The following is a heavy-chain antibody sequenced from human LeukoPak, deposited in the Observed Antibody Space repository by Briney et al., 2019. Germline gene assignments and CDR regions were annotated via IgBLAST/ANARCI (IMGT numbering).Heavy chain of an antibody. D-gene: IGHD3-16*01. Sequence: GGSLRLSCAASGFTFSSYAMHWVRQAPGKGLEWVTIISYDGSNKYYADSVKGRFTISRDNSKNTLYLQMNSLRTEDAAVYYCARDYTGFDPWGQGTLATVSS. CDR3: ARDYTGFDP. J-gene: IGHJ5*02. CDR2: ISYDGSNK. CDR1: GFTFSSYA. V-gene: IGHV3-30*04.